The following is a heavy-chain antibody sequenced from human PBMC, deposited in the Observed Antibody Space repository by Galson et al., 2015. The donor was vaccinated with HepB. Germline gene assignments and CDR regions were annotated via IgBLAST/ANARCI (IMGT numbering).Heavy chain of an antibody. D-gene: IGHD4-23*01. CDR1: GFTFSSYL. Sequence: SLRLSCAASGFTFSSYLMHWVRQAPGKGLAWVSRIYSDGISINYADSVKGRFTISRDNAKNTLFLEMRSLRAEDTAVYYCAREGDYGGNFVYWGQGILVTVSS. CDR3: AREGDYGGNFVY. CDR2: IYSDGISI. J-gene: IGHJ4*02. V-gene: IGHV3-74*01.